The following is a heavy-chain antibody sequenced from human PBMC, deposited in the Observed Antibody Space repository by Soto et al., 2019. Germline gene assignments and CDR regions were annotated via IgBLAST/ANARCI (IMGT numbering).Heavy chain of an antibody. V-gene: IGHV3-30*18. J-gene: IGHJ5*02. D-gene: IGHD2-2*01. CDR1: GFTFSSYG. CDR2: ISYDGGNK. Sequence: QVQLVESGGGVVQPGRSLRLSCAASGFTFSSYGMHWVRQAPGKGLEWVAVISYDGGNKYYADSVKGRFTISRDNSKNTLYLQMNSLRAEDTAVYYCSKDNCISTGCYLLYNWFDPWGQGTLVTVSA. CDR3: SKDNCISTGCYLLYNWFDP.